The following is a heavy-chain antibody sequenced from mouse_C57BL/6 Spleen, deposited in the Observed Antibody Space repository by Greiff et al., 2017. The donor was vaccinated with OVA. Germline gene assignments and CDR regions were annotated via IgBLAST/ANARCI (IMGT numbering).Heavy chain of an antibody. D-gene: IGHD2-5*01. V-gene: IGHV1-82*01. CDR3: AIRDSNNVENAMDY. J-gene: IGHJ4*01. CDR2: IYPGDGDT. Sequence: QVQLQQPGPELVKPGASVKLSCKASGYAFSSYWMNWVKQRPGQGLEWIGRIYPGDGDTNYNGKFKGKATLTADKSSSTAYMQLSSLTSENSAVYFSAIRDSNNVENAMDYWGQGTSVTVSS. CDR1: GYAFSSYW.